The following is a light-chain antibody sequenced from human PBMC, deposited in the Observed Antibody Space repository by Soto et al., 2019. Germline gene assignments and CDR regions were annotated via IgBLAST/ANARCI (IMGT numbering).Light chain of an antibody. CDR2: DVS. V-gene: IGLV2-14*01. CDR1: SSDVGGYNY. Sequence: QSVLTQPASVSGSPGQSIAISCTGTSSDVGGYNYVSWYQQHPGKAPKLMVYDVSNRPSGVSNRFSGSKSGNTASLTISGLQPEDEADYYCCSYTTSNTRQIVFGTGTRSPS. J-gene: IGLJ1*01. CDR3: CSYTTSNTRQIV.